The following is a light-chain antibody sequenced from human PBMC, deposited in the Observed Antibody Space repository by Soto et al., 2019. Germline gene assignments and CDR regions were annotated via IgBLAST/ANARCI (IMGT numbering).Light chain of an antibody. Sequence: DIQITQSPSTLSASVGDRVTITCRASQSISSWLAWYQQKPGKAPKLLIYKASSLESGVPSRFSGSGSGTEFTLTISSLQPDDFATDYCQQYNSYWTFGQGTKVDIK. CDR1: QSISSW. V-gene: IGKV1-5*03. CDR3: QQYNSYWT. J-gene: IGKJ1*01. CDR2: KAS.